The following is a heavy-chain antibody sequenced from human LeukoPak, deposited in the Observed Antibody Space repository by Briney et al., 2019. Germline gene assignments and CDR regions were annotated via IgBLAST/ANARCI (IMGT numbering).Heavy chain of an antibody. D-gene: IGHD5-12*01. V-gene: IGHV4-4*02. CDR2: MYLSGTT. CDR1: GDSINSLDL. CDR3: ARAPTIDLIDY. Sequence: SGTLSLTCTVSGDSINSLDLWSWVRQPPGKGLEWIGEMYLSGTTHSNPSVKSRVTISVDTSKNQFSLKLSSVTAADTAVYYCARAPTIDLIDYWGQGTLVTVSS. J-gene: IGHJ4*02.